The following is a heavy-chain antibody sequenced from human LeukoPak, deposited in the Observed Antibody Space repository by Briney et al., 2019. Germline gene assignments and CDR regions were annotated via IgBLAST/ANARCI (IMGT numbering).Heavy chain of an antibody. CDR1: GFTFTSQA. J-gene: IGHJ6*02. D-gene: IGHD5-24*01. CDR2: IYSGGST. CDR3: ASRDKGYYYGMDV. Sequence: PGGSLRLSCAASGFTFTSQALSWVRQAPGKGLEWVSLIYSGGSTYYVDSVKGRFTISRDNSKNTLYLQMNSLRAEDTAVYYCASRDKGYYYGMDVWGQGTTVTVSS. V-gene: IGHV3-66*01.